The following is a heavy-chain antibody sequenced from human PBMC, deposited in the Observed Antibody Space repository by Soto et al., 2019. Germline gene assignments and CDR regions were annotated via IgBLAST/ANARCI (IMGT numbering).Heavy chain of an antibody. V-gene: IGHV3-11*05. J-gene: IGHJ4*02. D-gene: IGHD4-17*01. Sequence: GALRLSCAASGFTFSDYYMSWIRQAPGKGLEWVSYISSSSSYTNYADSVKGRFTISRDNAKNSLYLQMNSLRAEDTAVYYCARDGARDYHKLDYWGQGTLVTVSS. CDR2: ISSSSSYT. CDR3: ARDGARDYHKLDY. CDR1: GFTFSDYY.